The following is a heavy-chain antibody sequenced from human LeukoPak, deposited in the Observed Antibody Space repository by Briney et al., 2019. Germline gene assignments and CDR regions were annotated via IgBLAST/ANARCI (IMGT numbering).Heavy chain of an antibody. Sequence: GASVKVSCKASGYTFTSYDINWVRPATGQGLEWMGWMNPNSGNTGYAQKFQGRVTMTRNTSISTAYMELSSLRSEDTAVYYCARVWASGYEDDYYYYGMDVWGQGTTVTVSS. V-gene: IGHV1-8*01. CDR3: ARVWASGYEDDYYYYGMDV. J-gene: IGHJ6*02. D-gene: IGHD5-12*01. CDR2: MNPNSGNT. CDR1: GYTFTSYD.